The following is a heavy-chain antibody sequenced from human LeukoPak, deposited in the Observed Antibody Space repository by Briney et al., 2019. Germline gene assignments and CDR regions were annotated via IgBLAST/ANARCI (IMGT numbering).Heavy chain of an antibody. CDR2: IWYDGSNK. V-gene: IGHV3-33*01. CDR3: ASTSGWYEPIDY. D-gene: IGHD6-19*01. J-gene: IGHJ4*02. CDR1: GYTFSSYG. Sequence: GRSLRLSCAASGYTFSSYGMHWVRQAPGKGLEWVAVIWYDGSNKYYADSVKGRFTISRDNSKNALYLQMNSLRAEDTAVYYCASTSGWYEPIDYWGQGTLVTVSS.